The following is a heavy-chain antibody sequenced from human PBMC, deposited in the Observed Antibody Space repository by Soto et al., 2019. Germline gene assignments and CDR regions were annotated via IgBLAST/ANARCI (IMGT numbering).Heavy chain of an antibody. CDR2: ISGSGGST. Sequence: EVQLVESGGGLIQPGGSLRLSCAASGFTVSSNYMSWVRQAPGKGLEWVSVISGSGGSTYYADSVKGRFTISRDNSKNTLYLQMNSLRAEDTAVYYCATTGYSSSLGGQGTLVTVSS. D-gene: IGHD6-13*01. CDR3: ATTGYSSSL. J-gene: IGHJ4*02. V-gene: IGHV3-53*01. CDR1: GFTVSSNY.